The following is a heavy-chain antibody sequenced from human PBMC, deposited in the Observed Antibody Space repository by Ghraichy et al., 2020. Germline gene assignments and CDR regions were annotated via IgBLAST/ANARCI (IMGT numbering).Heavy chain of an antibody. CDR1: GFTFTSSA. J-gene: IGHJ6*02. V-gene: IGHV1-58*02. Sequence: SVKVSCKASGFTFTSSAMQWVRQARGQRLEWIGWIVVGSGNTNYAQKFQERVTITRDMSTSTAYMELSSLRSEDTAVYYCAAGATYYYDSSGYPRRYYGMDVWGQGTTVTVSS. CDR3: AAGATYYYDSSGYPRRYYGMDV. CDR2: IVVGSGNT. D-gene: IGHD3-22*01.